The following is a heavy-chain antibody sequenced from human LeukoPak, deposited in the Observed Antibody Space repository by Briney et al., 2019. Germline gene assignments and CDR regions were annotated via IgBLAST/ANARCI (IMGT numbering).Heavy chain of an antibody. V-gene: IGHV3-23*01. CDR1: AFTFSSYV. CDR3: AKDYVGVLAGASDI. CDR2: ISGSGDTT. J-gene: IGHJ3*02. Sequence: GGSLRLSCAASAFTFSSYVMNWVRQAPGKGLEWVSAISGSGDTTYYAGSVQGRFTISRDNSKNTLYLQMTSLRAEDTAIYYCAKDYVGVLAGASDIWGQGTMVTVSS. D-gene: IGHD1-26*01.